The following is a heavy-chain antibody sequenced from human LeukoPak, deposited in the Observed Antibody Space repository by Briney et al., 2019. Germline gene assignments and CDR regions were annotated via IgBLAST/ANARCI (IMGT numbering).Heavy chain of an antibody. CDR2: IYYSGST. CDR3: ARGFRMTYYYDSSGRTRDNWFDP. V-gene: IGHV4-59*01. Sequence: SETLSLTCTVSGSSISSYYWSWIRQPPGKGLEWIGYIYYSGSTNYNPSLKSRVTISVDTSKNQFSLKLSSVTAADTAVYYCARGFRMTYYYDSSGRTRDNWFDPWGQGTLVTVSS. CDR1: GSSISSYY. J-gene: IGHJ5*02. D-gene: IGHD3-22*01.